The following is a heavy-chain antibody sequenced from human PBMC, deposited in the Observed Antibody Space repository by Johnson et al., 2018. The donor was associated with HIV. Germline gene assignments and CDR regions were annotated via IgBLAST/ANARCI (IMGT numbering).Heavy chain of an antibody. CDR2: ISWDGGSP. Sequence: VQLVESGGGVVQPGGSLRLSCAASGFTFDDYAMHWVRQAPGKGLEWVSLISWDGGSPYYADSVTGGFRIFRDNAKNSLYLQMNSLRAEDTALYYCAKEIYYDSSGYSEGPFDIWGQGTMVTVST. J-gene: IGHJ3*02. D-gene: IGHD3-22*01. CDR3: AKEIYYDSSGYSEGPFDI. CDR1: GFTFDDYA. V-gene: IGHV3-43D*03.